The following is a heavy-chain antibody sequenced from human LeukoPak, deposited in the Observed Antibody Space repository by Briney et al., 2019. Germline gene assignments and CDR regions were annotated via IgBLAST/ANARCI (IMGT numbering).Heavy chain of an antibody. Sequence: SQTLSLTCAISGDSVSTNNAGWNCLRQSPSRSLELLGRTYYSSNWYNDYAVSVKSRITINPDTSKNQFSLQLNSVTPEDTAVYYRSRGWLQQGFDYWGQGTLVTVSS. D-gene: IGHD5-24*01. CDR2: TYYSSNWYN. CDR3: SRGWLQQGFDY. CDR1: GDSVSTNNAG. J-gene: IGHJ4*02. V-gene: IGHV6-1*01.